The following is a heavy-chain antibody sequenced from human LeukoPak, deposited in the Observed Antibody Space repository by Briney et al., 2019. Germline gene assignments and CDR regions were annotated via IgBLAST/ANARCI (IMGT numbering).Heavy chain of an antibody. D-gene: IGHD2-15*01. CDR1: GFTFRRYW. CDR2: INSDGSST. Sequence: GGSLRLPCAASGFTFRRYWMHWVRQGPGKGLVWVSRINSDGSSTSYADSVKGRFTISRDNAKNTLYLQMTSLKAEDTAVYYCAREYSTGFDPWGQGTLVTVSS. J-gene: IGHJ5*02. CDR3: AREYSTGFDP. V-gene: IGHV3-74*01.